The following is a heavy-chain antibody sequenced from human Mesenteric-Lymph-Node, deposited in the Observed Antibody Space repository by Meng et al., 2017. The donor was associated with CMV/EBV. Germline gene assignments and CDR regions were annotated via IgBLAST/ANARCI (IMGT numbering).Heavy chain of an antibody. D-gene: IGHD3-16*01. V-gene: IGHV3-30*02. J-gene: IGHJ5*02. CDR1: GFTFNGHW. CDR3: AKAHYDYQLLSPFDP. CDR2: IRSDGSNK. Sequence: GESLKISCAASGFTFNGHWMSWVRQAPGKGLEWVAFIRSDGSNKYYTDSVKGRFTISRDNSKSTVFLQMNSLRPEDTAVYYCAKAHYDYQLLSPFDPWGQGTLVTVSS.